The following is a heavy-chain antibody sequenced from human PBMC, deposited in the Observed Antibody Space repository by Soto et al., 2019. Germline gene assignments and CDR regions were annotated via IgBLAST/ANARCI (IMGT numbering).Heavy chain of an antibody. CDR3: AHLISDIVVVPAAMRDCGMDV. CDR1: GFSLSTSGVG. Sequence: QITLKESGPTLVKPTQTLTLTCTFSGFSLSTSGVGVGWIRQPPGKALEWLALIYWDDDKRYSPSLKSRLTITKDTSKNQVVLTTTNMDPVDTATYYCAHLISDIVVVPAAMRDCGMDVWGQGTTVTVSS. J-gene: IGHJ6*02. V-gene: IGHV2-5*02. CDR2: IYWDDDK. D-gene: IGHD2-2*01.